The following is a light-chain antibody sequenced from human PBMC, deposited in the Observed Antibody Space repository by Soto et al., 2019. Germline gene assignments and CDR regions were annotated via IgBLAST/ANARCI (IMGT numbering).Light chain of an antibody. CDR3: QSYDSTLDARYV. CDR1: SSNIGARFD. CDR2: GNN. Sequence: QSVLTQPPSVSGAPGQRVSISCTGSSSNIGARFDVHWYQQLPGTAPKLLISGNNNRPSGVPARFSGSKSGTSASLVITGLQAEDEGDYYCQSYDSTLDARYVFGTGTQLTVL. J-gene: IGLJ1*01. V-gene: IGLV1-40*01.